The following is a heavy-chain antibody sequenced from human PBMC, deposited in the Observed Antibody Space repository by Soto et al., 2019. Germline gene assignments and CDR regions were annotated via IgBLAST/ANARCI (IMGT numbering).Heavy chain of an antibody. CDR3: TSGRYSLYYYYYYGMDV. CDR1: GFTFGDYA. CDR2: IRSKACGGTT. J-gene: IGHJ6*02. Sequence: GGSLRLSCTASGFTFGDYAMSWFRQAPGKGLEWVGFIRSKACGGTTEYAASVKGRFTISRDDSKSIAYLQMNSLKTEDTAAYYCTSGRYSLYYYYYYGMDVWGQGTTVTVSS. V-gene: IGHV3-49*03. D-gene: IGHD4-4*01.